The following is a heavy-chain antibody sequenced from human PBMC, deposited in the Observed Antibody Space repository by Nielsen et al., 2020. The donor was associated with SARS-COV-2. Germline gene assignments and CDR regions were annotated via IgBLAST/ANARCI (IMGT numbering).Heavy chain of an antibody. Sequence: WVRQAPGQGLEWMGRINPNSGGTNYAQKFQGRVTMTRDTSISTAYMELSRLRSDDTAVYYCARLRDPGADFGYYYYGMDVWGQGTTVTVSS. D-gene: IGHD1-26*01. CDR2: INPNSGGT. V-gene: IGHV1-2*06. CDR3: ARLRDPGADFGYYYYGMDV. J-gene: IGHJ6*02.